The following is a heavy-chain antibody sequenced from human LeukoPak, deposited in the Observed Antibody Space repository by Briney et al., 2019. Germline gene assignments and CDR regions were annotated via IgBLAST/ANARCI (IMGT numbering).Heavy chain of an antibody. V-gene: IGHV1-69*04. CDR1: GGTFSSYA. Sequence: SVEVSCKASGGTFSSYAISWVRQAPGQGLEWMGRIIPILGIANYAQKFQGRVTITADKSTSTAYMELSSLRSEDTAVYYCASPIPYGDYSRFDYWGQGTLVTVSS. D-gene: IGHD4-17*01. CDR2: IIPILGIA. J-gene: IGHJ4*02. CDR3: ASPIPYGDYSRFDY.